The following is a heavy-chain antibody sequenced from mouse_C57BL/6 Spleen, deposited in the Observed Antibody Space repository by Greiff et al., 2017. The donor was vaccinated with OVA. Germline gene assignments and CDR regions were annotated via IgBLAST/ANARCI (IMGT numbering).Heavy chain of an antibody. V-gene: IGHV5-9-1*02. J-gene: IGHJ4*01. CDR3: TRDEAHYYAMDY. CDR2: ISSGGDYI. Sequence: DVHLVESGEGLVKPGGSLKLSCAASGFTFSSYAMSWVRQTPEKRLEWVAYISSGGDYIYYADTVKGRFTISRDNARNTLYLQMSSLKSEDTAMYYCTRDEAHYYAMDYWGQGTSVTVSS. CDR1: GFTFSSYA.